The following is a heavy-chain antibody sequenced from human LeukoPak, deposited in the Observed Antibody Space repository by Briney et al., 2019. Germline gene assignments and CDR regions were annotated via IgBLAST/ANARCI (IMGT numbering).Heavy chain of an antibody. CDR3: ARHRYPNCSSSSYFDY. CDR1: GYTFTGYF. Sequence: ASVKVSCKASGYTFTGYFIHWMRQAPGQGLEWMGWINANSGDTHYALKFQGRVFMTRDTSISTVYMELSRLTTDDTAVYYCARHRYPNCSSSSYFDYWGQGTLVTVSS. V-gene: IGHV1-2*02. D-gene: IGHD6-13*01. J-gene: IGHJ4*02. CDR2: INANSGDT.